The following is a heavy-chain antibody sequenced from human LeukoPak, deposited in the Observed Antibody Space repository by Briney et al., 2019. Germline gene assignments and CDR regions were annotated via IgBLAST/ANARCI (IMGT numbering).Heavy chain of an antibody. J-gene: IGHJ6*02. D-gene: IGHD3-22*01. Sequence: PGGSLRLSCAASGFTFSSYWMHWVRQASGKGLVWVSRSNSDGSSRSYADSVKGRFTISRDNSKNTLYLQMNSLRAEDTAVYYCARIYDSSGYYFHYYYYGMDVWGQGTTVTVSS. CDR2: SNSDGSSR. CDR3: ARIYDSSGYYFHYYYYGMDV. V-gene: IGHV3-74*01. CDR1: GFTFSSYW.